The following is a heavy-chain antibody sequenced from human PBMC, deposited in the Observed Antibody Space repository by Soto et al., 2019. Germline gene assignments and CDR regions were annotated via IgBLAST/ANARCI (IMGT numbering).Heavy chain of an antibody. D-gene: IGHD2-15*01. CDR3: AAELYSGGSCCSFDI. CDR2: IVVGSGNT. J-gene: IGHJ3*02. Sequence: GASVKVSCKTSGFTFSNSAVQWVRQARGQRLEWMGWIVVGSGNTKYAQKFRERVTITRDMSTSTAHMEVSSLAPEDTAVYYCAAELYSGGSCCSFDIWGQGTTVTVSS. CDR1: GFTFSNSA. V-gene: IGHV1-58*01.